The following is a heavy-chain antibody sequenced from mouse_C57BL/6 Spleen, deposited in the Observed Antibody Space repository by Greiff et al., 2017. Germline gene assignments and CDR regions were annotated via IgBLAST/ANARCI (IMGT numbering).Heavy chain of an antibody. CDR2: IDPSDSYT. J-gene: IGHJ4*01. V-gene: IGHV1-69*01. Sequence: QVQLQQPGAELVMPGASVKLSCKASGYTFTSYWMHWVKQRPGQGLEWIGEIDPSDSYTNYNQKFKGKSTLTVDKSSSTAYMQLSSLTSEDSAVYYCARGRGREAMDYWGQGTSVTVSS. CDR3: ARGRGREAMDY. CDR1: GYTFTSYW. D-gene: IGHD3-3*01.